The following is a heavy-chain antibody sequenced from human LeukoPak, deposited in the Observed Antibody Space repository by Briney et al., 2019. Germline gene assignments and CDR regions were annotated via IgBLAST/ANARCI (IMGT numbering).Heavy chain of an antibody. CDR1: GFSFSSYT. CDR3: ARDPQGYSSSWFDY. Sequence: PGGSLRLSCAASGFSFSSYTMNWVRQAPGKGLEWGSSIRSSSSYIYYADSLKGRFTISRDNAKNSLYLQMNSLRAEDTAVYYCARDPQGYSSSWFDYWGQGTLVTVSS. V-gene: IGHV3-21*01. CDR2: IRSSSSYI. J-gene: IGHJ4*02. D-gene: IGHD6-13*01.